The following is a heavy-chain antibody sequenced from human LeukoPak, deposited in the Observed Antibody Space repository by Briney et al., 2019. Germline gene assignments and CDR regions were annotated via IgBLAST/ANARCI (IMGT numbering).Heavy chain of an antibody. CDR1: GGSISGYY. J-gene: IGHJ4*02. CDR2: ISGSGGNR. D-gene: IGHD4-17*01. V-gene: IGHV3-23*01. CDR3: AKEITKTPFRPGEYTVTKGYFDY. Sequence: ETLSLTCTVSGGSISGYYWSWVRQAPGKGLEWVSVISGSGGNRYFADSVKGRFTISRDNSKNTLYLQMNSLRAEDTAVYYCAKEITKTPFRPGEYTVTKGYFDYWGQGTLVTVSS.